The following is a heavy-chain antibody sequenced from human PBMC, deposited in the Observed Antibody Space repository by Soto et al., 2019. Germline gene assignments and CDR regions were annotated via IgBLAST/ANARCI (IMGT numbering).Heavy chain of an antibody. CDR1: GFTFSSYG. CDR3: AKPPLHEGLGDYALAVAY. CDR2: ISYDGSNK. V-gene: IGHV3-30*18. D-gene: IGHD6-19*01. J-gene: IGHJ4*01. Sequence: PGGSLRLSCAASGFTFSSYGMHWVRQAPGKGLEWVAVISYDGSNKYYADSVKGRFTISRDNSKNTLYLQMNSLRAEDTAVYYCAKPPLHEGLGDYALAVAYRGDGTIVNVSS.